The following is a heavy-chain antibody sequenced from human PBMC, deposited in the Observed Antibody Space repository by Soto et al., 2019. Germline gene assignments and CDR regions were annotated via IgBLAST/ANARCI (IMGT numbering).Heavy chain of an antibody. D-gene: IGHD1-26*01. V-gene: IGHV3-30-3*01. CDR1: GFTFSSYA. CDR2: ISYDGSNK. Sequence: QVQLVESGGGVVQPGRSLRLSCAASGFTFSSYAMHWVRQAPGKGLEWVAVISYDGSNKYYADSVKGRFTISRDNSKNTLYLQMNSLRAEDTAVYYSARGGWGLGYYGMDVWGQGTTVTVSS. CDR3: ARGGWGLGYYGMDV. J-gene: IGHJ6*02.